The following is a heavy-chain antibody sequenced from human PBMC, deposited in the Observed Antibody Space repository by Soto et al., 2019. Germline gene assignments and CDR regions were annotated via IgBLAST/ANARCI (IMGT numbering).Heavy chain of an antibody. CDR2: IIPIFGTA. V-gene: IGHV1-69*12. J-gene: IGHJ4*02. D-gene: IGHD5-12*01. Sequence: QVQLVQSGAEVKKPGSSVKVSCKASGGTFSSYAISWVRQAPGQGLEWMGGIIPIFGTANYAQKFQGRVTIXAXESTSTAYMELSSLRSEDTAGYYCARDRLTWLQFDYWGQGTLVTVSS. CDR1: GGTFSSYA. CDR3: ARDRLTWLQFDY.